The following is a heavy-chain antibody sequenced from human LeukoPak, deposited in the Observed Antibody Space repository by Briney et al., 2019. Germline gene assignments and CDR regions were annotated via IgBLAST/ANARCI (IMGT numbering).Heavy chain of an antibody. J-gene: IGHJ6*02. CDR3: ASLGYDSSGQSLRGDGMDV. CDR2: ISSSSSYI. V-gene: IGHV3-21*01. Sequence: GGSLRLSCAASGFTFSSYSMNWVRQAPGKGLELVSSISSSSSYIYYADSVKGRFTISRDNATNSLYLQMNSLRAEDTAVYYCASLGYDSSGQSLRGDGMDVWGQGTTVTVSS. CDR1: GFTFSSYS. D-gene: IGHD3-22*01.